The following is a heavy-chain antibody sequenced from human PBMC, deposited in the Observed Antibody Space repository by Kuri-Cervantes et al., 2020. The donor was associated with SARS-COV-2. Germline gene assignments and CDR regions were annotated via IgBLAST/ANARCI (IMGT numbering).Heavy chain of an antibody. Sequence: GESLKISCAASGFTFSSYWMSWIRQAPGKGLEWVSYISSSGSTIYYADSVKGRFTISRDNAKNSLYLQMNSLRAEDTAVYYCARVGGDGYNSNWFDPWGQGTLVTVSS. D-gene: IGHD5-24*01. V-gene: IGHV3-11*04. CDR3: ARVGGDGYNSNWFDP. CDR1: GFTFSSYW. J-gene: IGHJ5*02. CDR2: ISSSGSTI.